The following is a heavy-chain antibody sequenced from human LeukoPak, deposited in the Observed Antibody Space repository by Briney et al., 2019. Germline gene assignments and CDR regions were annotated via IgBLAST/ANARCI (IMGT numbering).Heavy chain of an antibody. CDR3: TRAYPPLRTAAAGDL. J-gene: IGHJ5*02. D-gene: IGHD6-13*01. CDR1: GFRFSDCD. Sequence: PGGSLSPACSGSGFRFSDCDLNWVRQAPGKGLEWVSSISGGSSHIYYADSIKGRFTISRDNAKNSVYLQMNSLRDEDTAVYYCTRAYPPLRTAAAGDLWGLGTLVSVSS. CDR2: ISGGSSHI. V-gene: IGHV3-21*06.